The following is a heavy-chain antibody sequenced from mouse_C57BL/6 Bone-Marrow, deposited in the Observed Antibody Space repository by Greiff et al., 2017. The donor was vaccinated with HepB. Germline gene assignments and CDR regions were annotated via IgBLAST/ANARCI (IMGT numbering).Heavy chain of an antibody. Sequence: QVHVKQSGAELARPGASVKLSCKASGYTFTSYGISWVKQRTGQGLEWIGEIYPRSGNTYYNEKFKGKTTLPADKSSSTAYMELRSLTSEDSAVYFCANSSGYGYWGQGTTLTVSS. D-gene: IGHD3-2*02. CDR2: IYPRSGNT. V-gene: IGHV1-81*01. CDR1: GYTFTSYG. CDR3: ANSSGYGY. J-gene: IGHJ2*01.